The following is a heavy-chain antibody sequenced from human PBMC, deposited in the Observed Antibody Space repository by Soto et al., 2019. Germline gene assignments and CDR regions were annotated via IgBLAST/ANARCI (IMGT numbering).Heavy chain of an antibody. J-gene: IGHJ2*01. V-gene: IGHV3-23*01. D-gene: IGHD3-16*01. Sequence: EVQLLESGGGLVQPGGSLRLSCAASGFTFSSYAMSWVRQAPGKGLEWVSAISGSGGSTYYADSVKGRFTISRDNSKNTLYLQMNSLRSEDTAVYYCAKAQGGRYWHFDLWGRGTLVTVSS. CDR1: GFTFSSYA. CDR3: AKAQGGRYWHFDL. CDR2: ISGSGGST.